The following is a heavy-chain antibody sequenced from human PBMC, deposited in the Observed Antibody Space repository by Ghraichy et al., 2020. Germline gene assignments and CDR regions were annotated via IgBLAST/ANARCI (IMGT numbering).Heavy chain of an antibody. J-gene: IGHJ4*02. V-gene: IGHV3-30*18. D-gene: IGHD6-19*01. CDR3: AKEVSSGWYVPNDY. Sequence: SLRLSCAASGFTFSNYGMHWVRQAPGKGLEWVAVISYDGSDKYYADSVKGRFTISRDNSKNTLYLQMNSLRAEDTAVYYCAKEVSSGWYVPNDYWGQGTLVTVSS. CDR1: GFTFSNYG. CDR2: ISYDGSDK.